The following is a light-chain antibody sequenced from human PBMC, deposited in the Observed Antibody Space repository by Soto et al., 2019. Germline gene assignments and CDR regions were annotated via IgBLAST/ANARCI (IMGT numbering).Light chain of an antibody. Sequence: IVFTQSPSTLSLSPGERAPLSFRASQSVSSYLAWYPQKPGQVPRLLIYDASSRATGIPARFSGSGSGTDFTLTISSLEPEDFAVYYCQQRSNLLTFGGGTKVDI. J-gene: IGKJ4*01. CDR3: QQRSNLLT. CDR1: QSVSSY. V-gene: IGKV3-11*01. CDR2: DAS.